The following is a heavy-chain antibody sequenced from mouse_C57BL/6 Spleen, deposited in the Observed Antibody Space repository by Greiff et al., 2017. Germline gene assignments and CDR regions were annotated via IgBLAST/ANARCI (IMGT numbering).Heavy chain of an antibody. V-gene: IGHV1-59*01. CDR2: IDPSDSYT. D-gene: IGHD2-3*01. Sequence: QVQLQQPGAELVRPGTSVKLSCKASGYTFTSYWMHWVKQRPGQGLEWIGVIDPSDSYTNCNQKFKGKATLTVDTSSSTAYMQLSSLTSEDSAVYDCARYDLGPFAYWGQGTLVTVSA. J-gene: IGHJ3*01. CDR3: ARYDLGPFAY. CDR1: GYTFTSYW.